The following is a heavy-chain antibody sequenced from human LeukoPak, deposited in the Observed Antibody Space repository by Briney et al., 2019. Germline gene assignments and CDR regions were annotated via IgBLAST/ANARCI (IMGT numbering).Heavy chain of an antibody. CDR3: ARSYSSGVHHFDY. CDR2: IRSDGSNT. J-gene: IGHJ4*02. D-gene: IGHD6-19*01. V-gene: IGHV3-74*01. Sequence: TGGSLRLSCAASGSNFSSYWMNWVRQGPGKGLVWVSRIRSDGSNTIYADSVKGRLTISRDNAKNTLYLQMNSLRAEDTAVYYCARSYSSGVHHFDYWGQGTLVTVSS. CDR1: GSNFSSYW.